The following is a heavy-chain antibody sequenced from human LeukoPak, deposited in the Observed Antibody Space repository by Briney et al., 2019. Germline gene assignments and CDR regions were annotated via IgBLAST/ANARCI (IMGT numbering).Heavy chain of an antibody. CDR1: GFTFSSYW. J-gene: IGHJ1*01. CDR2: INKDGSEK. CDR3: ARELVVGPAEYFQN. V-gene: IGHV3-7*01. Sequence: GSLRLSCAASGFTFSSYWMSWVRQTPGKGVEWVANINKDGSEKYYMDSVRGRFTISRDNAKNSLSLQMNSLRVEDTAVYYCARELVVGPAEYFQNWGQGTLVTVSS. D-gene: IGHD2-8*02.